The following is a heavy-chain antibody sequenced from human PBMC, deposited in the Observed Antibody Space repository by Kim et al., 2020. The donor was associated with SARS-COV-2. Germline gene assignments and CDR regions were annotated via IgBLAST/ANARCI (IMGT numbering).Heavy chain of an antibody. J-gene: IGHJ4*02. Sequence: GGSLRLSCAASGFTFSSYAMHWVRQAPGKGLECVSAISSNGGSTYYANSVKGRFTISRDNSKNTLYLQMGSLRAEDMAVYYCAREGAAAHLGFDYWGQGTLVTVSS. CDR1: GFTFSSYA. CDR2: ISSNGGST. V-gene: IGHV3-64*01. CDR3: AREGAAAHLGFDY. D-gene: IGHD6-13*01.